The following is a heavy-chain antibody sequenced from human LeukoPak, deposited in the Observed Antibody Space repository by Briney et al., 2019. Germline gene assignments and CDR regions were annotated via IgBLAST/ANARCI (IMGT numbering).Heavy chain of an antibody. CDR2: IYHSGST. Sequence: PSGTLSLTCAVSGGSISSSNWWSWVRQPPGKGLEWIGEIYHSGSTNYNPSLKSRVTISVDKSKNQFSLKLSSVTAADTAVYYCARDLGYYGSGSYSFHYYMDVWGKGTTVTVSS. CDR1: GGSISSSNW. J-gene: IGHJ6*03. V-gene: IGHV4-4*02. D-gene: IGHD3-10*01. CDR3: ARDLGYYGSGSYSFHYYMDV.